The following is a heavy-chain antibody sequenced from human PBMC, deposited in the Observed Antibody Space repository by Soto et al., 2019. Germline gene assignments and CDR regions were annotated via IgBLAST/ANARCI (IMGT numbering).Heavy chain of an antibody. J-gene: IGHJ4*02. CDR2: INHSGST. CDR3: ARGRHVYYDSSGPSY. V-gene: IGHV4-34*01. D-gene: IGHD3-22*01. CDR1: GGSFSGYY. Sequence: QVQLQQWGAGLLKPSETLSLTCAVYGGSFSGYYWSWIRQPPGKGLEWIGEINHSGSTNYNPSLKSRVTISVDTSKNQFSLKLSSVTAADTAVYYCARGRHVYYDSSGPSYWGQGTLVTVSS.